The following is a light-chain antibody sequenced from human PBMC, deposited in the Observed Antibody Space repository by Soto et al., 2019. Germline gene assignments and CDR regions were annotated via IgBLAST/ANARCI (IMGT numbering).Light chain of an antibody. CDR1: QSVSSY. CDR3: QQYGNSPQT. V-gene: IGKV3-11*01. Sequence: EIVLTQSPATLSLSPGERATLSCRASQSVSSYLAWYQQKPGQAPRLLIYDASNRATGIPARFSGSGSGTDFTLTISSLEPGDFAVYYCQQYGNSPQTFGQGTKVDIK. J-gene: IGKJ1*01. CDR2: DAS.